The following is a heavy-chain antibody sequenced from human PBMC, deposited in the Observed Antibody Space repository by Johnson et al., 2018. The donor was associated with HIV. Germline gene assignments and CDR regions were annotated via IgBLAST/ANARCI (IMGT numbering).Heavy chain of an antibody. V-gene: IGHV3-30*18. CDR1: GFTFSSYA. J-gene: IGHJ3*02. D-gene: IGHD1-26*01. Sequence: QVQLVESGGGLVKPGGSLRLSCAASGFTFSSYAMHWVRQAPGKGLEWVAVISYDGSNKYYADSVKGRFTISRDNSKNTLYLQRNSLRAEDTAVYYGAKWGLGGCADAFDIWGQGTMVTVSS. CDR3: AKWGLGGCADAFDI. CDR2: ISYDGSNK.